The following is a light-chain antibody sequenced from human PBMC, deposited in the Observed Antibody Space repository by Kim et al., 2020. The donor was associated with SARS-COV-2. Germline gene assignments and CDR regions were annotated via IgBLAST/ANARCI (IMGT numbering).Light chain of an antibody. V-gene: IGLV3-21*04. CDR1: NIGSKS. CDR2: YAS. Sequence: PLRTVRTTSGGTNIGSKSVPGYQQKPGPAPVLVIYYASDRTSGIPERFSGSNSGHTATLTISRVEAGDEADYYCQVWDSSSDPSYVFGTGTKVTVL. J-gene: IGLJ1*01. CDR3: QVWDSSSDPSYV.